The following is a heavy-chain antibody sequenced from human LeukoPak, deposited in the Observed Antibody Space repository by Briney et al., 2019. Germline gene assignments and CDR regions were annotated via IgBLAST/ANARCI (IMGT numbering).Heavy chain of an antibody. D-gene: IGHD5-12*01. CDR3: ARAGYSGSDFSV. CDR2: IHYSVST. Sequence: SETLSLTCTVSGGSIRSYYWSWIRQPPGKGLEWIGYIHYSVSTNYNPSLKSRVTISVDTSKNQFSLKLRSVTAADTAVYYCARAGYSGSDFSVWGKGSTVTVSS. J-gene: IGHJ6*04. CDR1: GGSIRSYY. V-gene: IGHV4-59*01.